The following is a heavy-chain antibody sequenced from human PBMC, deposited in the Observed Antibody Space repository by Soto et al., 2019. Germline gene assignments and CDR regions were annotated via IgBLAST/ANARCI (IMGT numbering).Heavy chain of an antibody. D-gene: IGHD2-15*01. CDR1: GYTFTSYG. Sequence: ASVKVSCKASGYTFTSYGISWVRQAPGQGLEWMGWISAYNGNTNYAQKLQGRVTMTTDTSTSTAYMELRSLRSDDTAVYYCARDFYPEGYCSGGSCYSSDYWGQGTLVTVS. V-gene: IGHV1-18*01. J-gene: IGHJ4*02. CDR2: ISAYNGNT. CDR3: ARDFYPEGYCSGGSCYSSDY.